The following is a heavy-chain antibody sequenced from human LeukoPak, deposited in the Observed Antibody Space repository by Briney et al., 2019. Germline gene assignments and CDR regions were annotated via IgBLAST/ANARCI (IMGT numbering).Heavy chain of an antibody. Sequence: SVKVSCKASGGTFSSYAISWVRQAPGQGLEWMGGIIPIFGTANYAQKFQGRVTITADESTSTAYMELSSPRSEDTAVYYCARNYDYDDAFDIWGQGTMVTVSS. CDR1: GGTFSSYA. D-gene: IGHD3-16*01. CDR2: IIPIFGTA. V-gene: IGHV1-69*13. J-gene: IGHJ3*02. CDR3: ARNYDYDDAFDI.